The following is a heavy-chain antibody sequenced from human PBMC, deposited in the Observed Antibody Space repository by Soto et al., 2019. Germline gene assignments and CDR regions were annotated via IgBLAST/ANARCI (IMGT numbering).Heavy chain of an antibody. CDR1: GGSVSSGSYY. Sequence: QVQLQESGPGLVKPSETLSLTCTVSGGSVSSGSYYWSWIRQPPGKGLEWIGYIYYSGSTNYNPSLKRRVTISVDTSKNQFSLKLSSVTAADTAVYYCARVGLSSGWYLQGFDYWGQGTLVTVSS. D-gene: IGHD6-19*01. V-gene: IGHV4-61*01. J-gene: IGHJ4*02. CDR3: ARVGLSSGWYLQGFDY. CDR2: IYYSGST.